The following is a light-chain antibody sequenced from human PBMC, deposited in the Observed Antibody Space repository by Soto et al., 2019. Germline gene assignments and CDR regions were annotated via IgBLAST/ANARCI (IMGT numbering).Light chain of an antibody. Sequence: NFMLTQPHSVSESPGKTVTISCTRSSGSIASNYVQWYQQRPGSAPTTVIYEDNQRPSAVPDRVSGSIDSSSNSASLTISGLKTEDEADYYCQSYDSSNVVFGGGTKLTVL. V-gene: IGLV6-57*04. CDR3: QSYDSSNVV. CDR1: SGSIASNY. J-gene: IGLJ2*01. CDR2: EDN.